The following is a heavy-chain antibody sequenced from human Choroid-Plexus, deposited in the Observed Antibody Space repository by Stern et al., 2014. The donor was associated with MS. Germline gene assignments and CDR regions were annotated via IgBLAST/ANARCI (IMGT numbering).Heavy chain of an antibody. Sequence: QVQLVESGGGVVQPGRPLRLSCVASGFTLGSCAMHWVRQAPGKGLEWGAGVSYDGSNKYYADSVKGRFTISRDNSQNTPYMQMSSLRPEDTAVYYCAKDRQYLTYFFDHWGQGSLVTVSS. J-gene: IGHJ5*02. V-gene: IGHV3-30*18. CDR3: AKDRQYLTYFFDH. CDR2: VSYDGSNK. D-gene: IGHD2/OR15-2a*01. CDR1: GFTLGSCA.